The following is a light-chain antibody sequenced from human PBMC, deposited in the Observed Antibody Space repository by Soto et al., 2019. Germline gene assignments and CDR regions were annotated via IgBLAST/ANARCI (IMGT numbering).Light chain of an antibody. J-gene: IGKJ5*01. Sequence: EIVMTQSPATLSVSPGERATLSCRASQSVSGNLAWYQHKPGQAPRLLIYGASTRATGIPASFSGSGSGEDFSLTISSLESEDFAVYYCQQYNNLAPITFAQGTRLEI. CDR3: QQYNNLAPIT. CDR2: GAS. CDR1: QSVSGN. V-gene: IGKV3-15*01.